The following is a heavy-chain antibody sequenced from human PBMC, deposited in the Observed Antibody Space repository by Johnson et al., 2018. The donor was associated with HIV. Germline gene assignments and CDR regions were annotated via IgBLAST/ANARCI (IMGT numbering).Heavy chain of an antibody. Sequence: QVQLVESGGGVVQPVGSLRLSCAASGFTFSSYGMHWVRQAPGKGLEWVAFIRYDGSNKYYADSVKGRFTISRDNSKNTLYLQMNSLRAEDTAVYYCAKDHPVVAERTGAFDIWGLGTMVTVSS. J-gene: IGHJ3*02. D-gene: IGHD2-15*01. CDR1: GFTFSSYG. V-gene: IGHV3-30*02. CDR2: IRYDGSNK. CDR3: AKDHPVVAERTGAFDI.